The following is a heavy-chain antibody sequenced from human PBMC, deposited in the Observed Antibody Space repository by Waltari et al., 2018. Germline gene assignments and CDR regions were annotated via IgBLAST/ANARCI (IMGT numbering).Heavy chain of an antibody. J-gene: IGHJ5*01. V-gene: IGHV3-48*01. Sequence: EERLVQSGGGLVQPGGSLRLSCEASGFSLANYTMHWVRQAPGKGLWWVAYISETSRTTFYADSVRGRFIISRNNAKNSLSLQMVSLRGEDTAVYYCAVARGNYDVLTGFPVDSWGQGTLVTVSS. D-gene: IGHD3-9*01. CDR1: GFSLANYT. CDR3: AVARGNYDVLTGFPVDS. CDR2: ISETSRTT.